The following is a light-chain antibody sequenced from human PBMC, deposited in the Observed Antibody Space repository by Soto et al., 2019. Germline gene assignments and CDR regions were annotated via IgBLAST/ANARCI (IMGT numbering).Light chain of an antibody. CDR1: QDIRKY. J-gene: IGKJ5*01. CDR2: DAS. Sequence: IQMTQSPSSLSASVGDRVTITCQATQDIRKYLNWYQQKPGKAPKLLIYDASSLETGVPSRFSGSGSGTVFTFTISSLQPEDFATYYCQQYDNLPLIFGQGTRLDIK. V-gene: IGKV1-33*01. CDR3: QQYDNLPLI.